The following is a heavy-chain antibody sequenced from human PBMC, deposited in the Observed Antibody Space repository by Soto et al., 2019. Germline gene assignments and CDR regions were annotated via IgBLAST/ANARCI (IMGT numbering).Heavy chain of an antibody. J-gene: IGHJ6*03. CDR3: AKADSNYAGRFSYYYMDV. D-gene: IGHD4-4*01. CDR2: ISAYNGKT. V-gene: IGHV1-18*01. Sequence: QVQLVQSGTEVKKPGASVKVSCKASGYTFTSYGIVWVRQAPGQRLEWMGWISAYNGKTHYPQKFQGKVTMTTDTSTSTAYMELRSLRYDDTAVYFCAKADSNYAGRFSYYYMDVWGKGTMVTVSS. CDR1: GYTFTSYG.